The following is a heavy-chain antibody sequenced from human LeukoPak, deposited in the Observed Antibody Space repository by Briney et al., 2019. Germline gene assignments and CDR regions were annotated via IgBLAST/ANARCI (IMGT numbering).Heavy chain of an antibody. CDR1: GGSVSSYY. CDR2: IYYSGST. Sequence: SETLSLTCTVSGGSVSSYYWSWIRQPPGKGLEWIGYIYYSGSTNYNPSLKSRVTISVDTSKNQFSLKLSSVTAADTAAYHCARDNWNYGSSMDVWGQGTTVTVSS. V-gene: IGHV4-59*02. CDR3: ARDNWNYGSSMDV. J-gene: IGHJ6*02. D-gene: IGHD1-7*01.